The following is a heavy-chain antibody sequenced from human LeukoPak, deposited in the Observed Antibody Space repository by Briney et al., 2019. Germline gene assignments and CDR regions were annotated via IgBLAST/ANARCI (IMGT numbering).Heavy chain of an antibody. J-gene: IGHJ3*02. Sequence: PGGSLRLSCAASGFTFSSYSMNWVRQAPGKGLEWVSSISSSSSYIYYADSVKGRFTISRDNAKNSLYLQMNGLRAEDTAVYYCARSDYGDYPGAFDIWGQGTMVTVSS. V-gene: IGHV3-21*01. CDR3: ARSDYGDYPGAFDI. CDR2: ISSSSSYI. CDR1: GFTFSSYS. D-gene: IGHD4-17*01.